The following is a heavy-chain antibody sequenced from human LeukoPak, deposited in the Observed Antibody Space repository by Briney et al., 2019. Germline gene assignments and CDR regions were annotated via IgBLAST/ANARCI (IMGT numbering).Heavy chain of an antibody. CDR2: IWYDGSNK. D-gene: IGHD1-14*01. V-gene: IGHV3-33*08. J-gene: IGHJ4*02. Sequence: AGGSLRLSCAASGFTFSSYAMSWVRQAPGKGLEWVAVIWYDGSNKYYADSVKGRFTISRDNSKNTLYLQMNSLRAEDTAVYYCARETTGAPIDYWGQGTLVTVSS. CDR1: GFTFSSYA. CDR3: ARETTGAPIDY.